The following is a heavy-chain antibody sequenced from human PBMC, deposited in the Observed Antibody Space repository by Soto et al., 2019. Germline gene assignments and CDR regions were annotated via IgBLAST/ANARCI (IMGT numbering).Heavy chain of an antibody. J-gene: IGHJ4*02. Sequence: PGGSLRLSCAASGFTFSSYAMSWVRQAPGKGLEWVSAISGSGGSTYYADSVKGRFTISRDNSKNTLYLQMNSLRAEDTAVYYYAKLARYSGSLYYFDYWGQGTLVTVSS. D-gene: IGHD1-26*01. CDR3: AKLARYSGSLYYFDY. CDR2: ISGSGGST. CDR1: GFTFSSYA. V-gene: IGHV3-23*01.